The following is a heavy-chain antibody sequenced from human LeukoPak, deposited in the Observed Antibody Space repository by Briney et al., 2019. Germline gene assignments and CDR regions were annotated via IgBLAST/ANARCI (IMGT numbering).Heavy chain of an antibody. D-gene: IGHD1-1*01. V-gene: IGHV1-2*02. Sequence: GASVKVSCKASGYTFTGYYMHWVRQAPGQGLEWMGWINPNSGGTNYAQKFQGRVTMTRDTSISTAYMELSRLRSDDTAVYYCARDPEGNVRNSLGYYYYYYMDVWGKGTTVTVSS. CDR3: ARDPEGNVRNSLGYYYYYYMDV. CDR1: GYTFTGYY. CDR2: INPNSGGT. J-gene: IGHJ6*03.